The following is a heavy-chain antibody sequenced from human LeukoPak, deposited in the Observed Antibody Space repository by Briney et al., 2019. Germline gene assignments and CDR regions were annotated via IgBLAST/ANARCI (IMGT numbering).Heavy chain of an antibody. D-gene: IGHD2-2*01. V-gene: IGHV3-74*01. CDR3: WVPATAGEDDY. Sequence: GGSLRLSGAAYGFSFSGFWMHWDRQAPGKGLVWVSRINTDGSSTSYADSGKGRFTISRDNANNTPYLQKNSLRAEDTAVYYCWVPATAGEDDYWGQGTLVTVSS. J-gene: IGHJ4*02. CDR1: GFSFSGFW. CDR2: INTDGSST.